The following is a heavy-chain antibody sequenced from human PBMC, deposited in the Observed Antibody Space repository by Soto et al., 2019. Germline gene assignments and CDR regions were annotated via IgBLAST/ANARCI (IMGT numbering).Heavy chain of an antibody. Sequence: AGGSLRLSCAASGFTFSRYSMHWVRQAPGKGLEWVAAISYDETNESYADSVKGRFTISRDISKNTMFLQMNSLRPEDTAVYFCSRAPFDSSGYFAYWGQGTQVTVSS. J-gene: IGHJ4*02. V-gene: IGHV3-30-3*01. CDR2: ISYDETNE. CDR3: SRAPFDSSGYFAY. CDR1: GFTFSRYS. D-gene: IGHD3-22*01.